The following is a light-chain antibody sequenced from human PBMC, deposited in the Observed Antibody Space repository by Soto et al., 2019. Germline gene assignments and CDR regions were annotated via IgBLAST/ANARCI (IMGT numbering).Light chain of an antibody. V-gene: IGKV3-15*01. Sequence: EIVMTQSPATLSVSPGERATLSCRASQSVSHNVAWYQQKPGQAPRLLIYGASNRATGAPARFSGSGSGTEFTLTISSLQSEDFAVYYCQQYNQWPPLTFGGGTKVEI. CDR3: QQYNQWPPLT. CDR1: QSVSHN. J-gene: IGKJ4*01. CDR2: GAS.